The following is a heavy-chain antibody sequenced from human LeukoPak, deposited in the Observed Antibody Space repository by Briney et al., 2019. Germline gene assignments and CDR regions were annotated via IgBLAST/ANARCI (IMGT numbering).Heavy chain of an antibody. CDR3: ARKNGGYNDY. D-gene: IGHD3-22*01. CDR2: ISGGGANK. Sequence: GGSLRLSCEASGFTFSSYAMSWVRQAPGKGLEWVSAISGGGANKYYADSVKGRFTISRDNSKNTLYLQMDSLRAEDTAVYYCARKNGGYNDYWGQGTQVTVSS. J-gene: IGHJ4*02. V-gene: IGHV3-23*01. CDR1: GFTFSSYA.